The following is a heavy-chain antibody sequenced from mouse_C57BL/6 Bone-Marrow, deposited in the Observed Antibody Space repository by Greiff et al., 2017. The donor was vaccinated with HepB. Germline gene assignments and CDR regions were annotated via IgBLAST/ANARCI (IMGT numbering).Heavy chain of an antibody. D-gene: IGHD1-1*01. Sequence: VQLQQSGAELVRPGTSVKVSCKASGYAFTNYLIEWVKQRPGQGLEWIGVINPGSGGTNYNEKFKGKATLNADKSSSTAYMQLSSLTSEDSAVYFCARWDYGSSPWYFDVWGTGTTVTVSS. J-gene: IGHJ1*03. CDR1: GYAFTNYL. CDR2: INPGSGGT. CDR3: ARWDYGSSPWYFDV. V-gene: IGHV1-54*01.